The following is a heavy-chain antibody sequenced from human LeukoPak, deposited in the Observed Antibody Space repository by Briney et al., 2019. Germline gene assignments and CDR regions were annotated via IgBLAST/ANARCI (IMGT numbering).Heavy chain of an antibody. CDR1: GYTFSGYY. CDR2: INPNRGGT. V-gene: IGHV1-2*02. D-gene: IGHD3-16*02. CDR3: ARGGNIMITFGGVIVTPPDY. Sequence: GASVKVSCKASGYTFSGYYIHCVRQAPGQGLEWKGWINPNRGGTNYAQIFQGRVTMTRDTSISTAYMELNRLKSDDTAVYFCARGGNIMITFGGVIVTPPDYWGQGTLVTVSS. J-gene: IGHJ4*02.